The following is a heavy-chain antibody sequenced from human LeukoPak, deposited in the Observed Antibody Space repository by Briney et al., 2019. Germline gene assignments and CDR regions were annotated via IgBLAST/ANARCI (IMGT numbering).Heavy chain of an antibody. Sequence: QSGGSLRLSCAASGFTFSTYGLHWVRQAPGKGLEWVAFISHDGSIKYYADSVKGRFAISRDTSKNTLYLKMNSLTAEDTAVYYCAKGRWERFDSGSSLDYWGQGTLVTVSS. CDR1: GFTFSTYG. CDR2: ISHDGSIK. V-gene: IGHV3-30*18. D-gene: IGHD3-10*01. CDR3: AKGRWERFDSGSSLDY. J-gene: IGHJ4*02.